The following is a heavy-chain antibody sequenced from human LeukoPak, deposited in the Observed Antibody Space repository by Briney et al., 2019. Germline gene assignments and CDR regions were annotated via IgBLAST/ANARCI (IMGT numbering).Heavy chain of an antibody. D-gene: IGHD6-6*01. Sequence: SETLFLTCTVSGGSISSSSYYWGWIRQPPGKGLEWIGSIYYSGSTYYNPSLKSRVTISVDTSKNQFSLKLSSVTAADTAVYYCATEARYSSSSGGDYWGQGTLVTVSS. CDR1: GGSISSSSYY. J-gene: IGHJ4*02. CDR3: ATEARYSSSSGGDY. V-gene: IGHV4-39*01. CDR2: IYYSGST.